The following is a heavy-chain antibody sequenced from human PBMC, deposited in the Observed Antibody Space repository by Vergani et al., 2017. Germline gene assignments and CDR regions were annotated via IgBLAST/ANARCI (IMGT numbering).Heavy chain of an antibody. Sequence: EVQLLESGGGLVQPGGSLRLSCAASGFTFSSYEMNWVRQAPGKGLEWVSYISSSGSTIYYADSVKGRFTISRDNSKNTLYLQMNSLRAEDTAVYYCARDSGGSSTYYYYYGMDVGGQGTTVTVSS. CDR3: ARDSGGSSTYYYYYGMDV. J-gene: IGHJ6*02. CDR1: GFTFSSYE. CDR2: ISSSGSTI. D-gene: IGHD6-6*01. V-gene: IGHV3-48*03.